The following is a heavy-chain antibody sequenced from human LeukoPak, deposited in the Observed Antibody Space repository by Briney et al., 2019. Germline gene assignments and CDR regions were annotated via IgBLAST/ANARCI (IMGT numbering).Heavy chain of an antibody. Sequence: SETLSLTCAVYGGSFSGYYWSWIRQPPGKGLEWIGEINHSGSTNYNPSLKSRVTVSVDTSKNQFSLKLSSVTAADTAVYYCARDYGDYWGQGTLVTVSS. V-gene: IGHV4-34*01. CDR2: INHSGST. CDR1: GGSFSGYY. CDR3: ARDYGDY. J-gene: IGHJ4*02.